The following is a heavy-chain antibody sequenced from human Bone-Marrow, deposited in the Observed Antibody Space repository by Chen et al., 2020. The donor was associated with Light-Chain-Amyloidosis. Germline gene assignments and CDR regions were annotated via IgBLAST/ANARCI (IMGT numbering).Heavy chain of an antibody. D-gene: IGHD5-12*01. V-gene: IGHV5-51*01. CDR3: ARRRDGYNFDY. CDR1: GYTFPNYW. CDR2: IYPDDSDA. J-gene: IGHJ4*02. Sequence: EVQLEQSGPEVKKPGESLNISCKGSGYTFPNYWIGWVRQMPGKGLEWMVVIYPDDSDARYSPSFEGQVTISADKSITTAYLQWRSLKASDTAMYYCARRRDGYNFDYWGQGTLVTVSS.